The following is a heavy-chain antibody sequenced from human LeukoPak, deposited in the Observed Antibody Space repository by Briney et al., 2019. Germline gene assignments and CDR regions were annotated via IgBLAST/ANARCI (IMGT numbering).Heavy chain of an antibody. CDR1: GYTFTGYY. J-gene: IGHJ6*03. CDR3: ARAGHSSAAGIYYSYYMDV. Sequence: ASVKVSCKASGYTFTGYYVHWVRQAPGQGLEWMGWINPNSGGTNYAQKFQGRVTMTRDTSISTAYMELSRLTSDDTAVYYCARAGHSSAAGIYYSYYMDVWGKGATVTVSS. CDR2: INPNSGGT. V-gene: IGHV1-2*02. D-gene: IGHD6-25*01.